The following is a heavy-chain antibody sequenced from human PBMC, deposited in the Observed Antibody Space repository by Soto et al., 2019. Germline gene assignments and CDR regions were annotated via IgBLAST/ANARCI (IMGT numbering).Heavy chain of an antibody. D-gene: IGHD3-9*01. V-gene: IGHV3-9*01. Sequence: EVPLVESGGGLVQPGRSLRLSCAASGFTFDDYAMHWVRQAPGKGLEWVSGISWNSGSIGYADSVKGRFTISRDNAKNSLYLQMNSLRAEDTALYYCAKDSRLRYFDSYHWFDPWGQGTLVTVSS. CDR2: ISWNSGSI. CDR1: GFTFDDYA. CDR3: AKDSRLRYFDSYHWFDP. J-gene: IGHJ5*02.